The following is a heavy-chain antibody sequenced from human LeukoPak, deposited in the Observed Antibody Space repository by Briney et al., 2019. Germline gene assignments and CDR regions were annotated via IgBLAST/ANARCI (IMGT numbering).Heavy chain of an antibody. D-gene: IGHD6-19*01. V-gene: IGHV4-4*07. CDR2: IYLGGST. CDR1: GGSMNSDY. J-gene: IGHJ5*02. CDR3: ARGFASGWYSRYDP. Sequence: SETLSLTCTVSGGSMNSDYWTWIRQPAGKGLEWIGLIYLGGSTNYNPSLKSRVTMSLDTSKNQFSLELRSVTAADTAVYYCARGFASGWYSRYDPWGQGTLVTVSS.